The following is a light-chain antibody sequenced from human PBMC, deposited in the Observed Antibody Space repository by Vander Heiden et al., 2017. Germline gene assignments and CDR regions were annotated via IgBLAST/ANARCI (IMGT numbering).Light chain of an antibody. CDR2: SDS. Sequence: QPALTQPPSPPGTPAHTPTISPSGHYSNIGSNTINWYQHLPGTAPKLLIYSDSHRPSGVPDRFSGSKSGTSASLAISELQSEDEAHYYCSTWDDSLNGHVVFGGGTKVTVL. V-gene: IGLV1-44*01. CDR3: STWDDSLNGHVV. CDR1: YSNIGSNT. J-gene: IGLJ2*01.